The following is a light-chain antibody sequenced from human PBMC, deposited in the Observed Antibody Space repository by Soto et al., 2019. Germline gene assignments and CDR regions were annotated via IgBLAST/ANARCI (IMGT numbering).Light chain of an antibody. V-gene: IGLV2-14*01. CDR2: EVS. CDR3: SSYTAFSAPVV. Sequence: QSALTQPASVSGSPGQSITISCTGTSSDVGGYNYVSWYQQHPGKAPKLMIYEVSNRPAGVSTRFSGSKSGNTASLTISGLQAEDEADYYCSSYTAFSAPVVFGGGTKLTVL. J-gene: IGLJ2*01. CDR1: SSDVGGYNY.